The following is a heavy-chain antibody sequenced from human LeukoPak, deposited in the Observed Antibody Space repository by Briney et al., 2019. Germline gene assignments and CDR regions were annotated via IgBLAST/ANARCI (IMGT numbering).Heavy chain of an antibody. CDR1: GFTFSSYA. D-gene: IGHD2-2*01. Sequence: GGSLRLSCAASGFTFSSYAMHWVRQGPGKGLEWVAVISYDGSNKYYADSVKGRFTISRDNSKNTLYLQMNSLRAEDTAVYYCARVGCSSTSCYYYYYYYMDVWGKGTTLTVSS. CDR3: ARVGCSSTSCYYYYYYYMDV. CDR2: ISYDGSNK. J-gene: IGHJ6*03. V-gene: IGHV3-30-3*01.